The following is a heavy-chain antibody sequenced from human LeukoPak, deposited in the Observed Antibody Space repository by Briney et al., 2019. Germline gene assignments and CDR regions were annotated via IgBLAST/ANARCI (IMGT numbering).Heavy chain of an antibody. CDR1: GGSISSYY. V-gene: IGHV4-59*01. D-gene: IGHD3-3*01. J-gene: IGHJ4*02. CDR2: IYYSGST. Sequence: SETLSLTCTVSGGSISSYYWSWIRQPPGKGLEWIGYIYYSGSTNYNPSLKSRVTISVDTSKNQFSLKLSSVTAADTAVYYCARGTPYDFWSGYYPGFDYWGQGTLSPSPQ. CDR3: ARGTPYDFWSGYYPGFDY.